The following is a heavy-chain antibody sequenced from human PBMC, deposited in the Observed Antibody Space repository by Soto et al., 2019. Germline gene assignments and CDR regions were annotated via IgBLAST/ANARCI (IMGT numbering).Heavy chain of an antibody. CDR1: GFTFSDYY. V-gene: IGHV3-11*01. J-gene: IGHJ6*03. CDR3: ARAGEVDTASWGNYYYYMDV. Sequence: QVQLVESGGGLVKPGGSLRLSCAASGFTFSDYYMSWIRQAPGKGLEWVSYISSSGSTIYYADSVKGRFTISRDNAKNSQYLQKNSLRAEDKDVNYWARAGEVDTASWGNYYYYMDVWGKGTTVTDS. CDR2: ISSSGSTI. D-gene: IGHD5-18*01.